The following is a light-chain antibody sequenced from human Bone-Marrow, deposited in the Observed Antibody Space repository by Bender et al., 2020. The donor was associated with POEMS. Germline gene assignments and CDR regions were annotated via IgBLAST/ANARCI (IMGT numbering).Light chain of an antibody. CDR2: DVS. Sequence: QSALTQPASVSGSPGQSITISCTGTSSDVGGYNYVSWFQQHPGKAPKLMIYDVSDRPSGVSNRFSGSKSGNTASLTISGLQPEDEADYYCSSYAGSNTWVFGGGTTLTVL. J-gene: IGLJ3*02. CDR1: SSDVGGYNY. CDR3: SSYAGSNTWV. V-gene: IGLV2-14*01.